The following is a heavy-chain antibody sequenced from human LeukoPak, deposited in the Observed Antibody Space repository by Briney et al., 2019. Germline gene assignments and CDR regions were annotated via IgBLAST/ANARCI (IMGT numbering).Heavy chain of an antibody. D-gene: IGHD3-10*01. Sequence: GTSLRLSCAASGFTFSSNGMHWVRQAPGKGLEWVAVVSFDGGNKYFEDSVKGRFSISRDNSRNTLYLQMNSLRAEDTAVYYCARAGRGWFGSMDVWGQGTTVTVSS. CDR1: GFTFSSNG. CDR3: ARAGRGWFGSMDV. J-gene: IGHJ6*02. V-gene: IGHV3-33*01. CDR2: VSFDGGNK.